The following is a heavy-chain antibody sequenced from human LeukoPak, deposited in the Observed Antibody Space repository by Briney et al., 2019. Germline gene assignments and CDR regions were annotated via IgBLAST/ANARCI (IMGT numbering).Heavy chain of an antibody. Sequence: NASETLSLTCTVSGGSISSGGYYWSWIRQHPGKGLEWIGYIYYSGSTYYNPSLKSRVTISVDTSKNQFSLKLSSVTAADTAVYYCARESSSEWFDPWGQGTLVTVSS. CDR2: IYYSGST. CDR1: GGSISSGGYY. CDR3: ARESSSEWFDP. V-gene: IGHV4-31*03. J-gene: IGHJ5*02. D-gene: IGHD6-19*01.